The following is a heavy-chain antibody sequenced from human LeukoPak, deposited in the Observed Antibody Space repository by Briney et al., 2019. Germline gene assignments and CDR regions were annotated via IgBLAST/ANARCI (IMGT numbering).Heavy chain of an antibody. D-gene: IGHD3-9*01. V-gene: IGHV3-43*02. J-gene: IGHJ5*02. CDR2: ISGDGGST. CDR3: ATQGGRYFDWLFNWFDP. Sequence: VRHAPGKGLEWVSLISGDGGSTYYADSVKGRFTISRDNSKNSLYLQMNSLRTEDTALYYCATQGGRYFDWLFNWFDPWGQGTLVTVSS.